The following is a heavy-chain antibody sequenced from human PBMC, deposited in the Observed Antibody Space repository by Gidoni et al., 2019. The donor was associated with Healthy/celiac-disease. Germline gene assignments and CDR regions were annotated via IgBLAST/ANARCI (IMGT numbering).Heavy chain of an antibody. J-gene: IGHJ6*02. CDR3: ARTRLGLYYGMDV. V-gene: IGHV2-26*01. Sequence: QVTLKESGPVLVKPTETLTLTCTVSGFSLSNARMGVSWIRQTPGKARELRAHSVSNDEKAYSTYRKSRLTISKDTSKSQVVLTMTNMDPVDTATYYCARTRLGLYYGMDVWGQGTTVTVSS. CDR1: GFSLSNARMG. D-gene: IGHD3-9*01. CDR2: SVSNDEK.